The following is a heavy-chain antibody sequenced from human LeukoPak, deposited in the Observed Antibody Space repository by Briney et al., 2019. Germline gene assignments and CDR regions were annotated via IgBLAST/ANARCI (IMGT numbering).Heavy chain of an antibody. CDR2: INQDESVK. V-gene: IGHV3-7*01. J-gene: IGHJ6*03. CDR1: GFIFSNYG. Sequence: GGTLRLSCAASGFIFSNYGMSWVRQAPGKGLEWVANINQDESVKYYVDSVKGRFTISRDNAKNSLYLQMNSLRAEDTAVYYCARMSQGIAAAGTAYYYYMDVWGKGTTVTVSS. CDR3: ARMSQGIAAAGTAYYYYMDV. D-gene: IGHD6-13*01.